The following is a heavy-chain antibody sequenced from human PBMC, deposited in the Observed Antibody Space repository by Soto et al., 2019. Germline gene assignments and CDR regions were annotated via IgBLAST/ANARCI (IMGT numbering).Heavy chain of an antibody. D-gene: IGHD3-10*01. CDR3: ARDFKMVRGVIALGY. V-gene: IGHV1-18*01. J-gene: IGHJ4*02. CDR1: GYTFTSYG. Sequence: ASVKVSCKASGYTFTSYGISWVRQAPGQGLEWMGWISAYNGNTNYAQKLQGRVTMTTDTSTSTAYMELRSLRSDDTAVYYCARDFKMVRGVIALGYWGQGTRVTVSS. CDR2: ISAYNGNT.